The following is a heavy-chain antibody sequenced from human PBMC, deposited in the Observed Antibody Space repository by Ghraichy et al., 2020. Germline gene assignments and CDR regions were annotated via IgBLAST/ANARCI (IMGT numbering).Heavy chain of an antibody. CDR2: ISHGGSTI. D-gene: IGHD2/OR15-2a*01. V-gene: IGHV3-48*02. J-gene: IGHJ2*01. CDR1: GFTFSSYG. Sequence: GGSLRLSCAASGFTFSSYGMHWVRQAPGKGLEWLSYISHGGSTIYYADSVKGRFTISRDNAKNSLYLQMNSLRDEDTAFYSCARDPLSPLWYFDLWGRGTLVTVSS. CDR3: ARDPLSPLWYFDL.